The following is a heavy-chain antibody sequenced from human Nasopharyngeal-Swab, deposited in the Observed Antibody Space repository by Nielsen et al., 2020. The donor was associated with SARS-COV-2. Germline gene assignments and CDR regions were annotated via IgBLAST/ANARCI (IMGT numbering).Heavy chain of an antibody. Sequence: KVTCNGSAYSFTSYWIGWLLQMPAKGLVWMGIIYPGDSDTRYSPSFEGQVTISADKSISTAYLQWSSLKASDTAMYYCAGLVVVVTAMEFYYFDYWGQGTLVTVSS. CDR3: AGLVVVVTAMEFYYFDY. D-gene: IGHD2-21*02. CDR2: IYPGDSDT. V-gene: IGHV5-51*01. CDR1: AYSFTSYW. J-gene: IGHJ4*02.